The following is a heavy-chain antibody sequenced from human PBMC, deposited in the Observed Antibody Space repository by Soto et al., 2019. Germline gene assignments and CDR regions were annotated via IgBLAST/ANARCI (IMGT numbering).Heavy chain of an antibody. CDR1: GGSISSGGYS. V-gene: IGHV4-30-2*01. D-gene: IGHD4-4*01. J-gene: IGHJ4*02. Sequence: QLQLQESGSRLVKPSQTLSLTCAVSGGSISSGGYSWSWIRERPGKGLEWIGYIYHSGSTYNNPSLKSRVTISVERSKNQFSLKLSSVTAADTAVYYCDRAMTTVTTLDYWGQGTLVTVSS. CDR3: DRAMTTVTTLDY. CDR2: IYHSGST.